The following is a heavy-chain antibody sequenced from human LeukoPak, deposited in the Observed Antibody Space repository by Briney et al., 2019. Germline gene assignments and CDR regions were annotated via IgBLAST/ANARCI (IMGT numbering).Heavy chain of an antibody. V-gene: IGHV1-69*04. J-gene: IGHJ4*02. CDR2: IIPILGIA. Sequence: SVKVSCKASGGTFSSYAISWVRQAPGQGLEWMGRIIPILGIANYAQKFQGRVTITADKSTSTAYMELSSLRSEDTAVYYCAREEDYYGSGSYYYWGQGTLVTASS. CDR1: GGTFSSYA. CDR3: AREEDYYGSGSYYY. D-gene: IGHD3-10*01.